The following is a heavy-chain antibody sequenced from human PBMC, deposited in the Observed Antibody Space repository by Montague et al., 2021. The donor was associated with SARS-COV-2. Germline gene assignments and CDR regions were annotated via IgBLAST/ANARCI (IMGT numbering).Heavy chain of an antibody. V-gene: IGHV6-1*01. J-gene: IGHJ2*01. D-gene: IGHD2-21*02. CDR3: ARAYCGGDCYFYGYFDL. CDR1: GDSVSSNIAT. CDR2: TYYRSKWYN. Sequence: CAISGDSVSSNIATWNWIRQSPSRGLEWLGRTYYRSKWYNDYAVSVKSRVIINPDTSNNRISLQLNSVTPEDTAVYYCARAYCGGDCYFYGYFDLWGRGTLVTVSS.